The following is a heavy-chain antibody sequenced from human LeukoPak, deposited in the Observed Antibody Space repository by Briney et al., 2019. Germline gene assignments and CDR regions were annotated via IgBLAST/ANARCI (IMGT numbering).Heavy chain of an antibody. V-gene: IGHV4-39*01. D-gene: IGHD3-10*01. CDR1: GGSISSSSYY. Sequence: KPSETLSLTCTVSGGSISSSSYYWGWIRPPPGKGLEWIGSIYYSGGTYYNPSLKSRVTISVDTSKNQFSPKLSSVTAADTAVYYCARLGFGEYYFDYWGQGTLVTVSS. CDR2: IYYSGGT. J-gene: IGHJ4*02. CDR3: ARLGFGEYYFDY.